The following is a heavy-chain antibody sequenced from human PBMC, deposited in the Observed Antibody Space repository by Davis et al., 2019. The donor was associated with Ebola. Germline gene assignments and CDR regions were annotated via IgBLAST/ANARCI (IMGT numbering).Heavy chain of an antibody. V-gene: IGHV3-23*01. CDR2: ITRSGAGA. D-gene: IGHD6-6*01. Sequence: GGSLRLSCAASGFTFSSYAMNWVRQVPGKGLEWVSSITRSGAGAYYADSVKGRCTISRDNSKNTLYLQMNSLKTEDTAVYYCTRDLKQPRPSYYYGMDVWGQGTTVTVSS. J-gene: IGHJ6*02. CDR3: TRDLKQPRPSYYYGMDV. CDR1: GFTFSSYA.